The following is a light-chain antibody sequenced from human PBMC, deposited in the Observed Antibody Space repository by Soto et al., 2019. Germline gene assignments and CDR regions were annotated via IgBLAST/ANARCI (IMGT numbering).Light chain of an antibody. CDR3: PQYDNSPHT. CDR1: QSISSSY. Sequence: EIVLTQSPGTLSLSPGERATLSCRASQSISSSYLAWYQQKPGQAPRLLIYGASSRATGIPDRFSGSGSGTAFTPPISSLEPQDFAVYYCPQYDNSPHTFGQGTKLEIK. CDR2: GAS. V-gene: IGKV3-20*01. J-gene: IGKJ2*01.